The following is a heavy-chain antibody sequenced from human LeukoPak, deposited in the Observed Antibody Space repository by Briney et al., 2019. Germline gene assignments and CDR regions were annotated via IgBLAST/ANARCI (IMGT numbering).Heavy chain of an antibody. Sequence: PGGSLRLSYAASGLTISNYWMNWVRQAPGKGLVWVSRIKSDGSSTSYADSVKGRFTIARDNAKNTLYLQMNSLRAEDTAVYYCVREGFGSGYHWGQGTLVTVSS. CDR3: VREGFGSGYH. CDR1: GLTISNYW. V-gene: IGHV3-74*01. D-gene: IGHD3-3*01. CDR2: IKSDGSST. J-gene: IGHJ5*02.